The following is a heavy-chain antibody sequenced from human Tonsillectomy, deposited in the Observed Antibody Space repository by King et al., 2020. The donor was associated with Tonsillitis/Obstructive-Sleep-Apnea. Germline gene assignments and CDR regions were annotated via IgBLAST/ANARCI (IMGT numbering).Heavy chain of an antibody. J-gene: IGHJ6*03. V-gene: IGHV4-59*01. CDR1: GGSLSTYY. CDR3: ARGYYYYYMDV. Sequence: VQLQESGPGLVKPSETLSLTCTVSGGSLSTYYWSWIRQPPGKGLEWIGYIYYTGSTNYNPSLKSRVTISVDTSKNQFSLKLSSVTAADTAVYYCARGYYYYYMDVWGKGTTVTVSS. CDR2: IYYTGST.